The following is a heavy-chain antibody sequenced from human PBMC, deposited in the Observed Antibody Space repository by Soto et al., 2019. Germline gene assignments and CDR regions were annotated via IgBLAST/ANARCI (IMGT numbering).Heavy chain of an antibody. J-gene: IGHJ4*02. CDR1: GGSISSGDYY. V-gene: IGHV4-30-4*01. D-gene: IGHD6-19*01. CDR3: ARDRLAVAVFDY. CDR2: IYYSGST. Sequence: LSLTCTVSGGSISSGDYYWSWIRQPPGKGLEWIGYIYYSGSTYYNPSLKSRVTISVDTSKNQFSLKLSSVTAADTAVYYCARDRLAVAVFDYWGQGTLVTVSS.